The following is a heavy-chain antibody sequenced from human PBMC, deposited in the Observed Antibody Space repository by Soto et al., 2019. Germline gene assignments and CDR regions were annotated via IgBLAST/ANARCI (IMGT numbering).Heavy chain of an antibody. CDR2: IIPIFGTA. CDR3: ARGLQMYYYDSSGPEAY. CDR1: GGTFSSYA. Sequence: SVKVSCKASGGTFSSYAISWVRQAPGQGLEWMGGIIPIFGTANYAQKLQGRVTITADESTSTAYMELSSLRSEDTAVYYCARGLQMYYYDSSGPEAYWGQGTLVTVSS. J-gene: IGHJ4*02. V-gene: IGHV1-69*13. D-gene: IGHD3-22*01.